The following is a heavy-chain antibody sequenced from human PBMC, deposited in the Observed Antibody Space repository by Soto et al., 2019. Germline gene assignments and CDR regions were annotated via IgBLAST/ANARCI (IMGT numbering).Heavy chain of an antibody. CDR1: GGNVSSGSYY. D-gene: IGHD6-13*01. Sequence: SQTLSVTCTVSGGNVSSGSYYWSWIRQPPGKGLEGIGYISYSGTTNYNPSLKSLVTISADTSKNQFSLKLSSVTAADTAVYYCARGPGYSTGWYPPYPGHWGQGTLVTVSS. V-gene: IGHV4-61*01. CDR3: ARGPGYSTGWYPPYPGH. CDR2: ISYSGTT. J-gene: IGHJ4*02.